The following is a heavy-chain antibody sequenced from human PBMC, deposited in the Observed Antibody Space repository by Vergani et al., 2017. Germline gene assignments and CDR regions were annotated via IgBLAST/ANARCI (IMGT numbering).Heavy chain of an antibody. CDR2: ISYDGSNK. V-gene: IGHV3-30*18. D-gene: IGHD4-23*01. Sequence: QVQLVESGGGVVQPGKSLRLSCVASGFSFSSYGMHWVRQAPGKGLEWVAVISYDGSNKYYADSVKGRFTISRDTSKNTLYLQMNSLRAEDTAVYYCAKDLPSGTYGGDWLAPWGQGTLVTVSS. J-gene: IGHJ5*02. CDR1: GFSFSSYG. CDR3: AKDLPSGTYGGDWLAP.